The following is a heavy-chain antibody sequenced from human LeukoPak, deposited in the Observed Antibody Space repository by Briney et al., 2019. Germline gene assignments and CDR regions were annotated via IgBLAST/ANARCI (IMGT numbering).Heavy chain of an antibody. D-gene: IGHD4-17*01. CDR2: ISSSGSAK. Sequence: GGSLRLSCAASGFTFSNYGLNWVRQAPGKGLEWVSHISSSGSAKYYADSVKGRFTISRDTSKNTLYLQINSLSVEDTAVYYCIVFGDSNHWGQGTLVTVSS. J-gene: IGHJ5*02. CDR1: GFTFSNYG. CDR3: IVFGDSNH. V-gene: IGHV3-48*01.